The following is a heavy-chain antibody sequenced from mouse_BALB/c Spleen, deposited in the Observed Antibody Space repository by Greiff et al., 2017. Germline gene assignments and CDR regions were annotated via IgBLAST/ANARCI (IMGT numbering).Heavy chain of an antibody. J-gene: IGHJ4*01. V-gene: IGHV14-3*02. CDR2: IDPANGNT. CDR1: GFNIKDTY. D-gene: IGHD1-1*01. CDR3: APHYYGSSSYAMDY. Sequence: VQLKQSGAELVKPGASVKLSCTASGFNIKDTYMHWVKQRPEQGLEWIGRIDPANGNTKYDPKFQGKATITADTSSNTAYLQLISLTSEDTAVYYCAPHYYGSSSYAMDYWGQGTSVTVSS.